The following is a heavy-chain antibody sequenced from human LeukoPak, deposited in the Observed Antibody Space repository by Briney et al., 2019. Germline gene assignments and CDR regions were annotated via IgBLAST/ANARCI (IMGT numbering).Heavy chain of an antibody. CDR1: GFTFSSYS. CDR2: ISSSSSTI. Sequence: GGSLRLSCAASGFTFSSYSMNWVRQAPGKGLEWVSYISSSSSTIYYADSVKGRFTISRDNAKNSPYLQMNSLRAEDTAVYYCARDSPRGLLLWFGFDYWGQGTLVTVSS. CDR3: ARDSPRGLLLWFGFDY. J-gene: IGHJ4*02. V-gene: IGHV3-48*04. D-gene: IGHD3-10*01.